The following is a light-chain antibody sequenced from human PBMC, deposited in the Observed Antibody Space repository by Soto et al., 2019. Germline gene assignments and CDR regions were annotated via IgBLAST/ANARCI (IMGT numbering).Light chain of an antibody. Sequence: AIRMTQSPSSFSASTGDRVTITCRASQGISSYLAWYQQKPGKAPKLLIYAASTLQIGVPSRFSGSGSGTDFTLTISCLQSEDFATYYCQQYYSYPLTFGPGTNVDIK. CDR1: QGISSY. CDR3: QQYYSYPLT. V-gene: IGKV1-8*01. CDR2: AAS. J-gene: IGKJ3*01.